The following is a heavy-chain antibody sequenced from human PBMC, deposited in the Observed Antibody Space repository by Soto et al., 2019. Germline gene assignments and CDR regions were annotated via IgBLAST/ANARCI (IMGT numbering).Heavy chain of an antibody. D-gene: IGHD1-1*01. J-gene: IGHJ4*02. CDR2: ISGTGGSK. CDR3: ARSLGDRWNEYFFQY. Sequence: EVQLLESGGHLVQPGGSLRLSYAASGFTFGYYSMSWVRQSPGKGLEWVAGISGTGGSKYHADSVAGRFAISRDNSKRTLYLQLNNLRTEDTAVYYCARSLGDRWNEYFFQYWGQGTLVTVSS. V-gene: IGHV3-23*01. CDR1: GFTFGYYS.